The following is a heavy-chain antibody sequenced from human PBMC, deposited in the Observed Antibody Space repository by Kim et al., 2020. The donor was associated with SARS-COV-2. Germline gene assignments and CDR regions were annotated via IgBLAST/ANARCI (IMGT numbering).Heavy chain of an antibody. CDR1: GGSISSYY. V-gene: IGHV4-59*13. CDR3: AGFPIGSGWYLGQGQYYFDY. Sequence: SETLSLTCTVSGGSISSYYWSWIRQPPGKGLEWIGYIYYSGSTNYNPSLKSRVTISVDTSKNQFSLKLSSVTAADTAVYYCAGFPIGSGWYLGQGQYYFDYWGQGTLVTVSS. D-gene: IGHD6-19*01. CDR2: IYYSGST. J-gene: IGHJ4*02.